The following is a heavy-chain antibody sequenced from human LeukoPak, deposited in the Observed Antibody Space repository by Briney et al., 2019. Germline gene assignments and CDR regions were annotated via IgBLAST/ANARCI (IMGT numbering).Heavy chain of an antibody. V-gene: IGHV1-3*01. J-gene: IGHJ6*04. D-gene: IGHD1-1*01. CDR1: GYTFTSYA. CDR3: ARDGLSTTGTTWEDYYYYGMDV. Sequence: AASVKVSCKASGYTFTSYAMHWVRQAPGQRLEWMGWINAGNGNTKYSQKFQGRVTITRDTSASTAYMELSSLRSGDTAVYYCARDGLSTTGTTWEDYYYYGMDVWGKGTTVTVSS. CDR2: INAGNGNT.